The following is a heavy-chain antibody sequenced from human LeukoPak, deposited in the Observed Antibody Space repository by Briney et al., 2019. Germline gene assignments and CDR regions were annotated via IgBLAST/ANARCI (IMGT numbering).Heavy chain of an antibody. Sequence: GGSLRLSCAASGFTFDDYAMHWVRQAPGKGLEWVSGISWNSGSIGYADSVKGRFTISRDNAKNSLYLQMNSLRAEDTALYYCAGCYYYYYGMDVWGQGTTVTVSS. CDR3: AGCYYYYYGMDV. J-gene: IGHJ6*02. V-gene: IGHV3-9*01. CDR1: GFTFDDYA. CDR2: ISWNSGSI. D-gene: IGHD2-15*01.